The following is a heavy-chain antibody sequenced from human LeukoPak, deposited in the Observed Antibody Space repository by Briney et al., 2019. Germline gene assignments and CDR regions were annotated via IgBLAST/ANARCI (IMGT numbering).Heavy chain of an antibody. Sequence: SQTLSLTCTVSGGSISSGDYYWSWIRQSPGKGLEWIGYIYYSGRTYYNPSLKSRVTMSADTSKNHFSLNVSSVTAADTAVYYCARDVRRRSASNYFDYWGQGTLVTASS. CDR2: IYYSGRT. D-gene: IGHD2-15*01. CDR3: ARDVRRRSASNYFDY. J-gene: IGHJ4*02. V-gene: IGHV4-30-4*01. CDR1: GGSISSGDYY.